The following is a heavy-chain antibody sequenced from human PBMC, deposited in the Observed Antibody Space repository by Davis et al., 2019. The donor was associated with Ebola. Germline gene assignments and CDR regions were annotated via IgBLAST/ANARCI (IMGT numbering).Heavy chain of an antibody. J-gene: IGHJ4*02. Sequence: GESLKISCAASGFTFSDSAAHWVRQASGRGLEWVGRIRSKANSYATTYAASVKGRFTISRDNSKNLLYLQMDSLQSDDTAVYYCVRDFFEFSSSSFSDYWGQGTLVTVSS. V-gene: IGHV3-73*01. CDR3: VRDFFEFSSSSFSDY. D-gene: IGHD6-6*01. CDR2: IRSKANSYAT. CDR1: GFTFSDSA.